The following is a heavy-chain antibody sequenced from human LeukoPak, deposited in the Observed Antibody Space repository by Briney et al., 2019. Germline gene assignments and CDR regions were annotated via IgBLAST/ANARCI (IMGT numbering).Heavy chain of an antibody. CDR1: GGTFSSYA. D-gene: IGHD3-22*01. V-gene: IGHV1-69*05. J-gene: IGHJ4*02. Sequence: ASVKVSCKASGGTFSSYAISWVRQAPGQGLEWMGGIIPIFGTANYAQKFQGRVTITTDESTSTAYMELSSLRSEDTAVYYCARGYYYYDSSCYHAALDYWGQGTLVTVSS. CDR2: IIPIFGTA. CDR3: ARGYYYYDSSCYHAALDY.